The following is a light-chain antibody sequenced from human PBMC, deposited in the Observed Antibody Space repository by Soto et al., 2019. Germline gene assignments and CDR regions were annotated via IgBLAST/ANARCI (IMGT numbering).Light chain of an antibody. CDR1: FSDVGGYDY. J-gene: IGLJ1*01. CDR3: SSHTSGSTRV. V-gene: IGLV2-14*01. Sequence: HSVLTQPASVSGSPGQSIAISCTGTFSDVGGYDYVSWYQQHPDKAPKLMIYEVTKRPSGVSNRFSGSKSGNTASLTISGLQPEDEADYYCSSHTSGSTRVFGSGTKLTVL. CDR2: EVT.